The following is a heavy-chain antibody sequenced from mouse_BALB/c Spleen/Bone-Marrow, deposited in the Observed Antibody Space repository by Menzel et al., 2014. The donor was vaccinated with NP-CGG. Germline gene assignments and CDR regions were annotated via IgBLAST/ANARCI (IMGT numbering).Heavy chain of an antibody. CDR2: ISGVSSTI. D-gene: IGHD2-1*01. Sequence: EVMLAESGGGLVQPGGSRTLTCAASGFTFSNFGIHWVRQAPEKGLEWVAYISGVSSTIYYADTVKGRFTISRDNPKNTLFLQMTRRRSEDTAMYYCERSTWYYCNSLGYWGQGASVTVA. CDR1: GFTFSNFG. CDR3: ERSTWYYCNSLGY. V-gene: IGHV5-17*02. J-gene: IGHJ4*01.